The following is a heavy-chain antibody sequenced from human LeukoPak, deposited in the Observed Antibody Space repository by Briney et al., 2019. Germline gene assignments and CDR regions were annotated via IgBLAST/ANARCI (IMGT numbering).Heavy chain of an antibody. D-gene: IGHD3-10*01. Sequence: SETLSLTCAVYGGSFSGYYWSWIRQPPGKGLEWIGEINHSGSTNYNPSLKSRVTISVDTSKNQFSLKLSSVTAADTAVYYCARVLTVVRGVVGQYYFDYWGQGTLVTVSS. CDR2: INHSGST. J-gene: IGHJ4*02. CDR1: GGSFSGYY. V-gene: IGHV4-34*01. CDR3: ARVLTVVRGVVGQYYFDY.